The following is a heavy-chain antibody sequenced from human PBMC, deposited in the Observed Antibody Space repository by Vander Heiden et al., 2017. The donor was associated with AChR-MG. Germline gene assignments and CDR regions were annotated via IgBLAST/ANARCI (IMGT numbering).Heavy chain of an antibody. CDR1: GGTFSSYA. V-gene: IGHV1-69*01. J-gene: IGHJ5*02. D-gene: IGHD3-22*01. CDR2: IIPIFGTA. Sequence: QVQLVQSGAEVKKPGSSVKVSCKASGGTFSSYAISWVRQAPGQGLEWMGGIIPIFGTANYAQKFQGRVTITADESTSTAYMELSSLRSEDTAVYYCERGGAYYYDSSGQFDPWGQGTLVTVSS. CDR3: ERGGAYYYDSSGQFDP.